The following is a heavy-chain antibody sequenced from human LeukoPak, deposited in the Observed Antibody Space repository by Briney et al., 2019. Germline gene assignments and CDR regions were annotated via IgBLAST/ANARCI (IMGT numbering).Heavy chain of an antibody. Sequence: GSLRLSCAASGFTFSNFWMSWVRQAPGKGLEWIGEINHSGSTNYNPSLKSRVTISVDTSKNQFSLKLSSVTAADTAVYYCARDTIAAADYWGQGTLVTVSS. CDR3: ARDTIAAADY. J-gene: IGHJ4*02. CDR1: GFTFSNFW. CDR2: INHSGST. D-gene: IGHD6-13*01. V-gene: IGHV4-34*01.